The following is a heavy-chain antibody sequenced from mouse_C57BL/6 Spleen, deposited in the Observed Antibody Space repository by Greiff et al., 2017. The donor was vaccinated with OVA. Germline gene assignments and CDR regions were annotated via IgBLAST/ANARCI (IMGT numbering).Heavy chain of an antibody. J-gene: IGHJ2*01. V-gene: IGHV1-26*01. CDR3: ARLDSSGLDY. D-gene: IGHD3-2*02. CDR1: GYTFTDYY. Sequence: EVKLQQSGPELVKPGASVKISCKASGYTFTDYYMNWVKQSHGKSLEWIGDINPNNGGTSYNQKFKGKATLTVDKSSSTAYMELRSLTSEDSAVYYCARLDSSGLDYWGQGTTLTVFS. CDR2: INPNNGGT.